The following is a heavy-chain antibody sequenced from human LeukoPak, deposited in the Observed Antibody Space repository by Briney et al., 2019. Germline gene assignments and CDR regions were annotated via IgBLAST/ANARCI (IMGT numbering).Heavy chain of an antibody. J-gene: IGHJ4*02. CDR3: AREWSLVRYSYGTPGIADD. CDR2: IYYSGST. Sequence: SQTLSLTCAVSGGSISSGGYSWSWIRQPPGKGLEWIGYIYYSGSTYYNPSLKSRVTISVDTSKNQFSLKLSSVTAADTAVYYCAREWSLVRYSYGTPGIADDWGQGTLVTVSS. V-gene: IGHV4-30-2*05. D-gene: IGHD5-18*01. CDR1: GGSISSGGYS.